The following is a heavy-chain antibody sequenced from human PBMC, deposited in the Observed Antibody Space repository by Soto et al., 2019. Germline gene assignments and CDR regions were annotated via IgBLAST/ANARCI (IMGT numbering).Heavy chain of an antibody. J-gene: IGHJ3*02. Sequence: QVQLLESGGGVVQPGRSLRLSCAASGFTFSSYGMHWVRQAPGKGLEWVAVISYDGSNKYYADSVKGRFTISRDNSKNTLYLQMNSLRAEDTAVYYCAKEEDNSSGWLGAFDIWGQAPMVTVSP. CDR1: GFTFSSYG. CDR3: AKEEDNSSGWLGAFDI. CDR2: ISYDGSNK. V-gene: IGHV3-30*18. D-gene: IGHD6-19*01.